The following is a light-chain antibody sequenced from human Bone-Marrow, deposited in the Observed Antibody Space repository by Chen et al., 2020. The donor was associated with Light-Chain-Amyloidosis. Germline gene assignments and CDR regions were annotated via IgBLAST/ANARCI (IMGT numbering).Light chain of an antibody. CDR2: EVT. CDR1: SSDVGSDNH. Sequence: QSALTQPASLSGSPGQSITISFTGTSSDVGSDNHVSWYQQHPDNAPKLMMYEVTNRPSWVADRFSGSKSDNTASLTISGLQTEDEADYFCSSYPITNTLVFGSGTRVTVL. CDR3: SSYPITNTLV. J-gene: IGLJ1*01. V-gene: IGLV2-14*01.